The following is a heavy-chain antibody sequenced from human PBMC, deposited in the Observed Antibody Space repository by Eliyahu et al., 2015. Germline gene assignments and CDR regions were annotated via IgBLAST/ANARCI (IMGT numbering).Heavy chain of an antibody. CDR1: GASIGSLDHER. V-gene: IGHV4-4*02. CDR3: ASRTPGSFDY. Sequence: QVQLQESGPGLVKPSETLSLTCAISGASIGSLDHERWAWVRQPPGKGLEWIGEVYPGGNTNYNPSLKGRVTVSLDNSKSQFSLYLISVTAADTAIYFCASRTPGSFDYWGQGTLVTVSS. CDR2: VYPGGNT. J-gene: IGHJ4*02. D-gene: IGHD1-1*01.